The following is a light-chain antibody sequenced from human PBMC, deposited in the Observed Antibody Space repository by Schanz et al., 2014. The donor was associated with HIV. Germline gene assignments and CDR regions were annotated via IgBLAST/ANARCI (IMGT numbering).Light chain of an antibody. V-gene: IGKV1-5*03. Sequence: DIQMTQFPSTLSASVGDRVTITCRASESIYKWLAWYQQKPGKAPKLLMYNASSLESGVPSRFSGGGSGTEFMLFISSLQPDDFATYYCQQHNGPPYTFGQGTKVEIK. CDR3: QQHNGPPYT. CDR1: ESIYKW. J-gene: IGKJ2*01. CDR2: NAS.